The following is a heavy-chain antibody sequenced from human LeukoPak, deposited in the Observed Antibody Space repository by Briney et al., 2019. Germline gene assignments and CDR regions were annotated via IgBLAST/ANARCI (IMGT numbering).Heavy chain of an antibody. CDR2: IIPIFGTA. J-gene: IGHJ4*02. V-gene: IGHV1-69*05. D-gene: IGHD2-21*02. Sequence: GASVKVSCKASGGTFSSYAINWVRQAPGHGLEWMGTIIPIFGTANYVQKFQGRVTITTDESTSTAYMELSSLRSEDTAVYYCARDRVKNIVVVTAPDYWGQGTLVTVSS. CDR1: GGTFSSYA. CDR3: ARDRVKNIVVVTAPDY.